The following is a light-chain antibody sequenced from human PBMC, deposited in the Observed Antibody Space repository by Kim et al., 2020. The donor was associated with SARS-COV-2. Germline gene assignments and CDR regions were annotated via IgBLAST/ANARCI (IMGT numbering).Light chain of an antibody. CDR1: KLGDKY. CDR2: QDT. CDR3: QAWDSSTAV. J-gene: IGLJ2*01. Sequence: SVSPGQTASITCSGDKLGDKYACWYQQKPGQSPVLVIYQDTKRPSGIPERFSGSNSGNTATLTLSGTQAMDEADYYCQAWDSSTAVFGGETQLTVL. V-gene: IGLV3-1*01.